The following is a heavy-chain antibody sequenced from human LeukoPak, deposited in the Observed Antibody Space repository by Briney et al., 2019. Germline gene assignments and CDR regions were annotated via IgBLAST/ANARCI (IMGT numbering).Heavy chain of an antibody. Sequence: ETLSLTCTVSGGSISSSRYYWGWIRQPPGKGLEWVSVIYGSGSIYYADSVKGRFTISRDDSKNTLYLQMNSLRAEDTALYYCAKPQYSVTSSLADYWGQGTLVTVSS. J-gene: IGHJ4*02. CDR2: IYGSGSI. V-gene: IGHV3-53*01. CDR1: GGSISSSRYY. D-gene: IGHD4-11*01. CDR3: AKPQYSVTSSLADY.